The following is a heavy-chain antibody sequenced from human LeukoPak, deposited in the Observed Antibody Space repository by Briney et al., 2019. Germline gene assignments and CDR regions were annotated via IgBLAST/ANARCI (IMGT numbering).Heavy chain of an antibody. CDR2: INPNSGGT. Sequence: ASVKVSCKASGYTFTGYYMHWVRQAPGQGLEWMGWINPNSGGTNYAQKFQGRVTMTRDTSISTASMELTRLRSDDTAVYYCARLSDFSDSSGYPYYLDFWGQGTLVTVSS. CDR1: GYTFTGYY. D-gene: IGHD3-22*01. V-gene: IGHV1-2*02. CDR3: ARLSDFSDSSGYPYYLDF. J-gene: IGHJ4*02.